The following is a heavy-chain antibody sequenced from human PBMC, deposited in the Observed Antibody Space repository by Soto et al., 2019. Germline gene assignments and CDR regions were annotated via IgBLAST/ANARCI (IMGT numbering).Heavy chain of an antibody. CDR1: GFTFSSYA. Sequence: VQLLESGGGLVQPGGSLRLSCAASGFTFSSYAMSWVRQAPGKGLEWVSAISGSGGSTYYADSVKGRFTISRDNSKNTLYLQMNSLRAEDTAVYYCAKALRLRYFDWLLSEDAFDIWGQGTMVTVSS. CDR2: ISGSGGST. D-gene: IGHD3-9*01. J-gene: IGHJ3*02. V-gene: IGHV3-23*01. CDR3: AKALRLRYFDWLLSEDAFDI.